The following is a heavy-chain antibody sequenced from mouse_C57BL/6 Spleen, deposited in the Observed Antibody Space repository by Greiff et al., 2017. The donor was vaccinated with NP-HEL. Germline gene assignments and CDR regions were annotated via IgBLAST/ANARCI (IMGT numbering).Heavy chain of an antibody. CDR1: GYTFTSYW. J-gene: IGHJ2*01. D-gene: IGHD1-1*01. CDR2: INPSNGGT. V-gene: IGHV1-53*01. Sequence: QVQLQQPGTELVKPGASVKLSCKASGYTFTSYWMHWVKQRPGQGLEWIGNINPSNGGTNYNEKFKSKATLTVDKSSSTAYMQLSSLTSEDSAVYYCARSGYYYGSRGYYFEDWGQGTTLTVSS. CDR3: ARSGYYYGSRGYYFED.